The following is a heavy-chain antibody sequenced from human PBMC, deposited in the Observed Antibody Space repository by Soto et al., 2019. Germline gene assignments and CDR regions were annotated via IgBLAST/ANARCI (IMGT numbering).Heavy chain of an antibody. D-gene: IGHD2-2*01. J-gene: IGHJ5*02. Sequence: QVQLVQSGAEVKKPGSSVKVSCKASGGTFSSYTISWVRQAPGQGLEWMGRIIPILGIANYAQKFQGRVTITADKSTSTAYMELSSLRSEDTAVYYCAREVIGYIVVVPAAIGRNWFDPWGQGTLVTVSS. V-gene: IGHV1-69*08. CDR1: GGTFSSYT. CDR3: AREVIGYIVVVPAAIGRNWFDP. CDR2: IIPILGIA.